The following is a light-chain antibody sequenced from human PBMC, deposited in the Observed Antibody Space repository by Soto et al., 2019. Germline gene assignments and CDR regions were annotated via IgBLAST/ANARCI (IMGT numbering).Light chain of an antibody. CDR2: GAS. V-gene: IGKV3-20*01. CDR1: QSVSSSY. CDR3: HQYGRSLPIT. J-gene: IGKJ5*01. Sequence: EIVLTQSPGTLSLSPGERATLSCRASQSVSSSYLAWYQQKPGQAPRLLIYGASSRATGIPDRFSGSGSGTDFTLTISSLEPEDFAAYYCHQYGRSLPITFGQGTRLEIK.